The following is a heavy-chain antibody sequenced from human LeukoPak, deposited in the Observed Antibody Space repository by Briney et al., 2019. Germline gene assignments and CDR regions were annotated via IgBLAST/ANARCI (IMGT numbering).Heavy chain of an antibody. Sequence: SETLSLTCAVSGCSISSGYYWGWIRQPPGKGLEWIGSIYRSGSTYYNPSLKSRVTISVDTSKNQFSLMLSSVTAADTAVYYCARLAVRGVVDYWGQGTLVTVSS. CDR3: ARLAVRGVVDY. D-gene: IGHD3-10*01. CDR1: GCSISSGYY. V-gene: IGHV4-38-2*01. CDR2: IYRSGST. J-gene: IGHJ4*02.